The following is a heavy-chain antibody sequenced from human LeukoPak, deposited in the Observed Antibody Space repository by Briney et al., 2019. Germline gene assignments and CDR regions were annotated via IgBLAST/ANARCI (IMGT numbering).Heavy chain of an antibody. J-gene: IGHJ4*02. V-gene: IGHV3-53*01. CDR3: ARDRAGVLDY. D-gene: IGHD2-8*01. CDR1: GSTVSTNY. Sequence: GGSLRLSCAASGSTVSTNYMSWVRQAPGKGLEWVSVIYSGGSSYYTDSVKGRFTISRDSSKSTLYLQMNSLRAEDTAVYYCARDRAGVLDYWGQGTLVTVSS. CDR2: IYSGGSS.